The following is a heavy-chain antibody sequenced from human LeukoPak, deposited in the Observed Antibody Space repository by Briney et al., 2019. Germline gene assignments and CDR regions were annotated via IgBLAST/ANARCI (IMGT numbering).Heavy chain of an antibody. CDR2: IYYSGST. V-gene: IGHV4-30-4*07. D-gene: IGHD6-13*01. CDR3: ARGLYLGAPVRWAATGTGTGWFDP. J-gene: IGHJ5*02. Sequence: PSETLSLTCAVSGGSISSGGYSWSWIRQPPGKGLEWIGYIYYSGSTYYNPSLKSRVTISVDTSKNQFSLKLSSVTAADTAVYYCARGLYLGAPVRWAATGTGTGWFDPWGQGTLVTVSS. CDR1: GGSISSGGYS.